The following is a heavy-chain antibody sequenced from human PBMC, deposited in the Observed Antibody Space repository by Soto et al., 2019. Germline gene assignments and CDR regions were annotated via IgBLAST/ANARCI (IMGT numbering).Heavy chain of an antibody. V-gene: IGHV4-61*01. CDR1: GGSVSSGSYY. J-gene: IGHJ5*02. D-gene: IGHD5-18*01. CDR3: ARDLHSRLDRAGFDP. CDR2: IYYSGST. Sequence: QVQLQESGPGLVKPSETLSLTCTVSGGSVSSGSYYWSWIRQPTGTGLEWIGYIYYSGSTNYNPSLTSRVTISVDTSKNQFSLKLSSVTAADTAVYYCARDLHSRLDRAGFDPWGQGTLVTVSS.